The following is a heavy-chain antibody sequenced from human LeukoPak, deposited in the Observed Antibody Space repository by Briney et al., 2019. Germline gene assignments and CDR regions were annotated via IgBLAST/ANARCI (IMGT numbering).Heavy chain of an antibody. D-gene: IGHD5-12*01. Sequence: PGGSLRLSCAASGFTFSSYWMSWVRQAPGKGLEWVANIKQDGSEKYYVDSVKGRFTISRDNAKNSLYLQMNSLRAEDTALYYCAKDIRSSIGLPFDYWGQGTLVTVSS. CDR1: GFTFSSYW. J-gene: IGHJ4*02. CDR3: AKDIRSSIGLPFDY. V-gene: IGHV3-7*03. CDR2: IKQDGSEK.